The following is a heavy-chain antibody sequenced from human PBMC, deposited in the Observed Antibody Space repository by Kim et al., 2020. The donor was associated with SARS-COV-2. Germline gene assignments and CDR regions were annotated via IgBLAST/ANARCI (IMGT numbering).Heavy chain of an antibody. D-gene: IGHD1-26*01. CDR2: VWYDGSNK. J-gene: IGHJ6*02. CDR1: GFTFRSYS. V-gene: IGHV3-33*08. Sequence: GGSLRLSCAASGFTFRSYSMHRVRQTSGQELAWKAVVWYDGSNKYCTDAEKGRFTISRDTSKSTLYLQMNSLRAEDTTTYYCARDLLVGATTYGMDVWG. CDR3: ARDLLVGATTYGMDV.